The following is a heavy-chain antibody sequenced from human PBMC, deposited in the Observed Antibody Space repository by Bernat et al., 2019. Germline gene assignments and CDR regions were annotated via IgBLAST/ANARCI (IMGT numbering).Heavy chain of an antibody. CDR1: GYTFTGYY. D-gene: IGHD3-9*01. CDR2: INPNSGGT. J-gene: IGHJ6*02. V-gene: IGHV1-2*02. CDR3: ARDPELRYSIPYYYYYYGMDV. Sequence: QVQLVQSGAEVKKPGASVKVSCKASGYTFTGYYMHWVRQAPGQGLEWMGWINPNSGGTNYAQKLQGRGTMTRDTSISTAYMELSRLRSDDTAVYYCARDPELRYSIPYYYYYYGMDVWGQGTTVTVSS.